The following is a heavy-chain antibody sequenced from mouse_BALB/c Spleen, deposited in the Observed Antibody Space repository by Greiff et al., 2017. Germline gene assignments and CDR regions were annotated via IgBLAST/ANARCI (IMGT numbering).Heavy chain of an antibody. J-gene: IGHJ4*01. V-gene: IGHV2-6-7*01. CDR1: GFSLTGYG. CDR3: ARDQRYGYDDYYAMDY. CDR2: IWGDGST. Sequence: QVQLKESGPGLVAPSQSLSITCTVSGFSLTGYGVNWVRQPPGKGLEWLGMIWGDGSTDYNSALKSRLSISKDNSKSQVFLKMNSLQTDDTARYYWARDQRYGYDDYYAMDYWGQGTSVTVSS. D-gene: IGHD2-2*01.